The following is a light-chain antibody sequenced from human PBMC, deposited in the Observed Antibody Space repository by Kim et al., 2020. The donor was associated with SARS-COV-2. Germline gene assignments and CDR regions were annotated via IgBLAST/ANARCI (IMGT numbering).Light chain of an antibody. CDR1: QSISTY. CDR2: AAS. CDR3: QQSHTAPLLT. V-gene: IGKV1-39*01. J-gene: IGKJ4*01. Sequence: DIQMTQSPSSLAASVGDRVTIACRAGQSISTYLNWYQQKPGKAPELLIYAASTLQSGVPSRFSGSGSGTDFTLTISSLRPEDFATYYCQQSHTAPLLTFGGGTKVDIK.